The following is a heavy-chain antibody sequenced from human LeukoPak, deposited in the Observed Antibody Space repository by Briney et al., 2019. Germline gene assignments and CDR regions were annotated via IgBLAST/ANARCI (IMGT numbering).Heavy chain of an antibody. CDR2: ISTYNGDT. D-gene: IGHD2-15*01. Sequence: ASVKVSCKASGYRLSTYVISWVRQAPGQGLEWVGWISTYNGDTNYAQKLQGRVTMTTDTSTTTAYMELRSLRSDDTALYYCARDRIEDYWGQGTLVTVSS. CDR3: ARDRIEDY. V-gene: IGHV1-18*01. J-gene: IGHJ4*02. CDR1: GYRLSTYV.